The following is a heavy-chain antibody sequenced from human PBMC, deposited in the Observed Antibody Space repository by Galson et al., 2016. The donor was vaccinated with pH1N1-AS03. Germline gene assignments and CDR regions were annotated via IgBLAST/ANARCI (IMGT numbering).Heavy chain of an antibody. CDR1: GFTFSNYE. J-gene: IGHJ5*01. CDR2: ISNSGTTV. Sequence: SLRLSCAASGFTFSNYEMNWVRQAPGKGLEWVSYISNSGTTVHYADSVKGRFTISRDNAKNPLYLQLSSLRAEDTAVYYCARDPTYATSGYYYPHFDSWGQGTTVSVAS. CDR3: ARDPTYATSGYYYPHFDS. D-gene: IGHD3-22*01. V-gene: IGHV3-48*03.